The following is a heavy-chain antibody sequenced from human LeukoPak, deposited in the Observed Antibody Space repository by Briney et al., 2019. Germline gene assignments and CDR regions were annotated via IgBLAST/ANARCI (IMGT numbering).Heavy chain of an antibody. D-gene: IGHD2-2*01. CDR2: IYSGGST. J-gene: IGHJ4*02. Sequence: GGSLRLSCAASGFTVSSNYMSWVRQAPGKGLEWVSVIYSGGSTYYADSVKGRFTISRHNSKNTLYLQMNSLRAEDTAVYYCARDYYQLLSLFDYWGQGTLVTVSS. CDR3: ARDYYQLLSLFDY. CDR1: GFTVSSNY. V-gene: IGHV3-53*04.